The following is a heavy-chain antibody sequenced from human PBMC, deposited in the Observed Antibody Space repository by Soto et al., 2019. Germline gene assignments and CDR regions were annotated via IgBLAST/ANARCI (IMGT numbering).Heavy chain of an antibody. CDR3: ARESYGSGSYDGMDV. J-gene: IGHJ6*02. CDR1: GDSVSSNSAA. Sequence: SHTLSLTCAISGDSVSSNSAACKWFRQNPSRGLEWLGRTYYRSKWYNDYAVSVKSRITINPDTSKNQFSLQVNSVSPEDTAVYYCARESYGSGSYDGMDVWGQGTTVTVSS. V-gene: IGHV6-1*01. CDR2: TYYRSKWYN. D-gene: IGHD3-10*01.